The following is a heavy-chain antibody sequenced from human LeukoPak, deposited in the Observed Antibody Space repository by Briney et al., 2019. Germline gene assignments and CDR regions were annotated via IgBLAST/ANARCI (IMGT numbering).Heavy chain of an antibody. Sequence: GVSLSLSCAAPGCTVSIYAMCWVRPDPWKGMEWVAGIGAVGANTKTADSVRGRFTISRDNPKNTLYLQMNSLRAEDTAVSYCAKDYSSGLTGYFDYWGPGTLVIVSS. D-gene: IGHD3-9*01. CDR3: AKDYSSGLTGYFDY. CDR2: IGAVGANT. V-gene: IGHV3-23*01. CDR1: GCTVSIYA. J-gene: IGHJ4*02.